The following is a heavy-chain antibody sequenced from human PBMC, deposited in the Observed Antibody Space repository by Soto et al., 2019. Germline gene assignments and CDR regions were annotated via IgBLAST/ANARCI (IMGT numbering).Heavy chain of an antibody. Sequence: GGYLRLSCAASGFTFSSYAMSWVRQAPGKGLEWVSAISGSGGSTYYADSVKGRFTISRDNSKNTLYLQMNSLRAEDTAVYYCAKDLGFLEWLFPFDYWGQGTLVTVSS. D-gene: IGHD3-3*01. CDR3: AKDLGFLEWLFPFDY. J-gene: IGHJ4*02. V-gene: IGHV3-23*01. CDR1: GFTFSSYA. CDR2: ISGSGGST.